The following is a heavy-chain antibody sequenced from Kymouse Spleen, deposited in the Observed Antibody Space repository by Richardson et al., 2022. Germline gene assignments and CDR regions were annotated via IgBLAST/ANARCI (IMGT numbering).Heavy chain of an antibody. D-gene: IGHD1-7*01. V-gene: IGHV4-34*01. CDR3: ARGSGTTKYYYYGMDV. J-gene: IGHJ6*02. CDR1: GGSFSGYY. Sequence: QVQLQQWGAGLLKPSETLSLTCAVYGGSFSGYYWSWIRQPPGKGLEWIGEINHSGSTNYNPSLKSRVTISVDTSKNQFSLKLSSVTAADTAVYYCARGSGTTKYYYYGMDVWGQGTTVTVSS. CDR2: INHSGST.